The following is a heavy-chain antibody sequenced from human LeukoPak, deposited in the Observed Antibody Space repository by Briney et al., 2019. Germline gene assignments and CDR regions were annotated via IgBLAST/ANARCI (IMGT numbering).Heavy chain of an antibody. J-gene: IGHJ5*02. CDR2: INPRGGST. V-gene: IGHV1-46*01. D-gene: IGHD4-17*01. CDR1: GDTFTSYY. CDR3: ARDHDYGDSGGNWFDP. Sequence: ASVKVSCKASGDTFTSYYIHWVRQAPGQGLEWMGTINPRGGSTNYAQKFQDRVTMTRDTSTSTVYMELSSLRSEDTAVYYCARDHDYGDSGGNWFDPWGQGTLVTVSS.